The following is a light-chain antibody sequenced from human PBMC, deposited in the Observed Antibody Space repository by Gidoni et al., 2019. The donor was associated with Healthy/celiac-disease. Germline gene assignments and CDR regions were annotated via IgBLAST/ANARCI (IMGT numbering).Light chain of an antibody. J-gene: IGKJ1*01. CDR2: GAS. Sequence: EIGLTQSPGTLSLSPGERATLPCRASQNVSSSYLAWYQQKPGQAPRLLIYGASSRATGIPDRFSGSGSGTDFTLTISRLEPEDFAVYYCQQYGSSPWTFGQGTKVEIK. V-gene: IGKV3-20*01. CDR3: QQYGSSPWT. CDR1: QNVSSSY.